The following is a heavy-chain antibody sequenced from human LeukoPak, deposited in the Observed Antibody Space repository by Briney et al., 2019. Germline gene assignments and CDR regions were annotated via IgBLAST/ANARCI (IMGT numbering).Heavy chain of an antibody. CDR3: TKDIGERGYSVH. D-gene: IGHD5/OR15-5a*01. Sequence: TGGFLRLSCAASGFIFDDYAMHWVRQAPGKGLEWVCLISGDGGRTYYADSVKGRFTISRDNSKNSLYLQMNGLRTEDTALYYCTKDIGERGYSVHWGQGTLVTVSS. CDR1: GFIFDDYA. J-gene: IGHJ4*02. CDR2: ISGDGGRT. V-gene: IGHV3-43*02.